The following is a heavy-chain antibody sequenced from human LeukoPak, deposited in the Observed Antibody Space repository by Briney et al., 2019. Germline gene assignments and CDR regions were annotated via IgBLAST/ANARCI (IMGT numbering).Heavy chain of an antibody. CDR3: ASYCSGRSYDDNY. CDR1: GGSISSYD. J-gene: IGHJ4*02. CDR2: ISTSGST. V-gene: IGHV4-59*10. Sequence: SSETLSFSCAACGGSISSYDRSWVRQPAGKGLEWVWGISTSGSTKYNPSLKSRVTISDGTSNKQFLLQLSTMTAADTAGVYCASYCSGRSYDDNYWGQGTLVTVSS. D-gene: IGHD3-10*02.